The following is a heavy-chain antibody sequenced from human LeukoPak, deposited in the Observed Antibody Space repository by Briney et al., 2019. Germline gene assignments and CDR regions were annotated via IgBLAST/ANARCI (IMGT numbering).Heavy chain of an antibody. Sequence: ASVKVSCKVSGCTLTELSMHWVRQAPGKGLEWMGGFDPEDGETIYAQKFQGRVTMTEDTSTDTAYMELSSLRSEDTAVYYCATQKVFGSRYASGYDPTFDYWGQGTLVTVSS. CDR3: ATQKVFGSRYASGYDPTFDY. J-gene: IGHJ4*02. CDR1: GCTLTELS. CDR2: FDPEDGET. D-gene: IGHD5-12*01. V-gene: IGHV1-24*01.